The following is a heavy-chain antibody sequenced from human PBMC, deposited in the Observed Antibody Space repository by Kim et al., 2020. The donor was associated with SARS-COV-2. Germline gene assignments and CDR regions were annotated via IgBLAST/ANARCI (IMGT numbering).Heavy chain of an antibody. CDR2: ISGSGGST. D-gene: IGHD6-19*01. V-gene: IGHV3-23*01. CDR3: AKDGGSSGWYFEYYFDY. Sequence: GGSLRLSCAASGFTFSSYAMSWVRQAPGKGLEWVSAISGSGGSTYYADSVKGRFTISRDNSKNTLYLQMNSLRAEDTAVYYCAKDGGSSGWYFEYYFDYWGQGTLVTVSS. CDR1: GFTFSSYA. J-gene: IGHJ4*02.